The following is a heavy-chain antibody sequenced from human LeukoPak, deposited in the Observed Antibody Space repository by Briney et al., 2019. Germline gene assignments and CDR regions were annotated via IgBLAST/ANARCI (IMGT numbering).Heavy chain of an antibody. D-gene: IGHD1-14*01. Sequence: PGGSLRLSCAASGFIFSYYSMHWVRQAPGKGLEYVSVISPDGRATYYTNSVKGRFTISRDNSKNTVYLQMDRLRDDDTAVYYCAREQPAGSTDYWGQGTLVTVSS. CDR2: ISPDGRAT. CDR3: AREQPAGSTDY. V-gene: IGHV3-64*01. CDR1: GFIFSYYS. J-gene: IGHJ4*02.